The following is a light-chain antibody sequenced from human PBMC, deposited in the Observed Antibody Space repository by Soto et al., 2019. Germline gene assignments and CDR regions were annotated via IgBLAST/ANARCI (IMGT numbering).Light chain of an antibody. CDR1: QSVSSY. Sequence: IVLTQSPATMSLSPVERATLSCRAMQSVSSYLAWYQQKPGQAPRLLIYDASNRATGIPARFSGSGSGTDFALTISSLEREDFAVYYCQQRSNWPSLYTFGQGTKLEIK. J-gene: IGKJ2*01. CDR2: DAS. CDR3: QQRSNWPSLYT. V-gene: IGKV3-11*01.